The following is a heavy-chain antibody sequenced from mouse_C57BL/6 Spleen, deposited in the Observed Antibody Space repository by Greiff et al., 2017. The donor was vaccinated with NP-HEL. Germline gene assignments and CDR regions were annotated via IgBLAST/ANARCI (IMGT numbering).Heavy chain of an antibody. Sequence: EVKLVESGGGLVQPGESLKLSCESNEYEFPSHDMSWVRKTPEKRLELVAAINSDGGSTSYPATMERRFIISRDNTKKTLYLQMSSRRSEDTALYYCARHGDGYPAWFAYWGQGTLVTVSA. J-gene: IGHJ3*01. CDR3: ARHGDGYPAWFAY. CDR2: INSDGGST. D-gene: IGHD2-3*01. V-gene: IGHV5-2*01. CDR1: EYEFPSHD.